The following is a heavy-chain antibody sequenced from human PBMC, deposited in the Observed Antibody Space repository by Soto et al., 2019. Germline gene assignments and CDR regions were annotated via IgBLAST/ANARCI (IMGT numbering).Heavy chain of an antibody. CDR1: GFTFSYYV. J-gene: IGHJ4*02. Sequence: GGSLRLSCAASGFTFSYYVMTWVRQAPGTGLEWVSGISGSGGSIFYADSVKGRFTISRDNSKNTLYLQMNSLRAEDTAVYYCEKGTYSSGRLDYWGQGALVTVSS. CDR3: EKGTYSSGRLDY. D-gene: IGHD6-19*01. CDR2: ISGSGGSI. V-gene: IGHV3-23*01.